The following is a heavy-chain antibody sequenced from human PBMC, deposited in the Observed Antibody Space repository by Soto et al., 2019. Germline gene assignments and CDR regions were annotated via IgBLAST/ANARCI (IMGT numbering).Heavy chain of an antibody. CDR1: GGTFSSYA. CDR3: ASLIEGPTVPTFDY. D-gene: IGHD4-17*01. Sequence: QVQLVQSGAEVKKPGSSVKVSCKASGGTFSSYAISWVRQAPGQGLEWMGGIIPIFGTANYAQKFQGRVTSTADDSTSTAYMELSSLSSEDTAVYYCASLIEGPTVPTFDYWGQGTLVTVSS. J-gene: IGHJ4*02. CDR2: IIPIFGTA. V-gene: IGHV1-69*12.